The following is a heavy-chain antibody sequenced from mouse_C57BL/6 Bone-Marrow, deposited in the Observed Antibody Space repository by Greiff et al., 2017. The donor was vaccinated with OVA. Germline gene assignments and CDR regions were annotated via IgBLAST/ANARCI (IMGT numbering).Heavy chain of an antibody. CDR1: GYTFTGYW. J-gene: IGHJ2*01. Sequence: VQRVESGAELMKPGASVKLSCKATGYTFTGYWIEWVKQRPGHGLEWIGEILPGSGSTNYNEKFKGKATFTADTSSNTAYMQLSSLTTEDSAIYYCARLGNWDVGKNYFDYWGQGTTLTVSS. CDR2: ILPGSGST. V-gene: IGHV1-9*01. D-gene: IGHD4-1*01. CDR3: ARLGNWDVGKNYFDY.